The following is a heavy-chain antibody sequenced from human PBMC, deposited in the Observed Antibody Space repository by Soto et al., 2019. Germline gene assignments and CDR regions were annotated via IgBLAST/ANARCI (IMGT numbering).Heavy chain of an antibody. CDR1: GGTPSNSA. CDR3: AGGLIVVVGSCAYYGIHV. D-gene: IGHD3-22*01. CDR2: IIPVFGLV. V-gene: IGHV1-69*01. J-gene: IGHJ6*02. Sequence: QVHLLLQSGAEVKKPGSSVKVSCKASGGTPSNSAISWVRQAPGQGLEWMGGIIPVFGLVKYAQNFQGRVTITADEATNTVYMELSSLRPEDTPVYYCAGGLIVVVGSCAYYGIHVWGQGTTGTVSS.